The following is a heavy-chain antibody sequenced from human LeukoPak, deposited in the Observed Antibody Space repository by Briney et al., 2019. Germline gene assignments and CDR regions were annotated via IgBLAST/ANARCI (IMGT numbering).Heavy chain of an antibody. V-gene: IGHV3-43*01. CDR1: GFTFDDYT. J-gene: IGHJ4*02. CDR2: ISWDGGGT. CDR3: ARARGPYFDY. Sequence: GGSLRLSCAASGFTFDDYTMHWVRLPPGKSLEWVSLISWDGGGTFYADSVKGRFTISRDNSKNSLYLQLNSLRTEDTALYYCARARGPYFDYWGQGTLVTVSS.